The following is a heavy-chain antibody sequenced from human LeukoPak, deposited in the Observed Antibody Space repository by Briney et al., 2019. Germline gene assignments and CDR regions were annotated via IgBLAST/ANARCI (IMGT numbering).Heavy chain of an antibody. CDR1: GGSISSYY. J-gene: IGHJ4*02. CDR2: IYYSGST. Sequence: SETLSLTCTVSGGSISSYYWSWIRQPPGKGLEWIGSIYYSGSTYYNPSLKSRVTISVDTSKNQFSLKLSSVTAADTAVYYCARLLDGNYFDYWGQGTLVTVSS. CDR3: ARLLDGNYFDY. V-gene: IGHV4-39*01. D-gene: IGHD3/OR15-3a*01.